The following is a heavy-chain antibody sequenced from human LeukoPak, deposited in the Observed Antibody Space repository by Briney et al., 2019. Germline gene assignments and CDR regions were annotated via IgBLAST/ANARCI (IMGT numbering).Heavy chain of an antibody. V-gene: IGHV3-23*01. Sequence: GGSLRLSCAASGFTFSSYEMNWVRQAPGKGLEWVSAISGSGGSTYYADSVKGRFTISRDNSKNTLYLQMNSLRAEDTAVYYCAKDRDSSTKFDYWGQGTLVTVSS. CDR2: ISGSGGST. CDR1: GFTFSSYE. J-gene: IGHJ4*02. D-gene: IGHD6-13*01. CDR3: AKDRDSSTKFDY.